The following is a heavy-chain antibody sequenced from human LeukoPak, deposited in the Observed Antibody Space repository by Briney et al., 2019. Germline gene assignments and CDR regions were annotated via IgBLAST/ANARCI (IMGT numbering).Heavy chain of an antibody. CDR2: INSDGSST. J-gene: IGHJ1*01. CDR1: GFTFSSYW. CDR3: ARQSRRTSGEYQH. Sequence: GGSLRLSCAASGFTFSSYWMHWVRQAPGKGLVWVSRINSDGSSTSYADSVKGRFTISRDNAKNTLYLQMNSLRAEDAAVYYCARQSRRTSGEYQHWGQGTLVTVSS. D-gene: IGHD6-6*01. V-gene: IGHV3-74*01.